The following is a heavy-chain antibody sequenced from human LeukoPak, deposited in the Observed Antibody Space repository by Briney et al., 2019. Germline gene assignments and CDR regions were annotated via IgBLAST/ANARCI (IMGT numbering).Heavy chain of an antibody. D-gene: IGHD3-22*01. CDR3: ADYYYDSSGYLYDS. CDR1: GGSISSSSYY. CDR2: IYYSGST. V-gene: IGHV4-39*07. Sequence: SETLSLTCTVSGGSISSSSYYWGWIRQPPGKGLEWIGSIYYSGSTYYNPSLKSRVTISVDTSKNQFSLKLSSVTAADTAVYYCADYYYDSSGYLYDSWGQGTLVTVSS. J-gene: IGHJ4*02.